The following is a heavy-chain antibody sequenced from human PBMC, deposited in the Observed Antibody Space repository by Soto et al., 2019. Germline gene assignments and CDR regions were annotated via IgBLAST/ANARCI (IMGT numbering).Heavy chain of an antibody. CDR3: VKDRQRTLDYYYGMDV. CDR2: ISYDGSNK. J-gene: IGHJ6*02. CDR1: RFTFSSYG. V-gene: IGHV3-30*18. Sequence: HPGGSLRLSCAASRFTFSSYGMHWVRQAPGKGLEWVAVISYDGSNKDYADSVKGRFTISRDNSKNTLDLQLNSLRGEDTAVYYCVKDRQRTLDYYYGMDVWGQGTTVTVSS.